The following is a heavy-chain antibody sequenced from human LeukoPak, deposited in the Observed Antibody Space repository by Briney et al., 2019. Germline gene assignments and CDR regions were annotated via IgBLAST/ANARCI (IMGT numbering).Heavy chain of an antibody. V-gene: IGHV4-59*01. J-gene: IGHJ6*02. D-gene: IGHD5-18*01. CDR2: IYYSGST. CDR1: GGSISSYY. CDR3: ARGWLPGTGYSYGFYYYYYGMDV. Sequence: SETLSLTCTVSGGSISSYYWSWIRQPPGKGLEWIGYIYYSGSTNYNPSLKSRVTISVDTSKNQFSLKLSSVTAADTAVYYCARGWLPGTGYSYGFYYYYYGMDVWGQGTTVTVSS.